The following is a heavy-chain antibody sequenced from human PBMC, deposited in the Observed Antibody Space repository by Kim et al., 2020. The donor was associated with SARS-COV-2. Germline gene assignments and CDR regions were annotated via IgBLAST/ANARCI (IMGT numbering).Heavy chain of an antibody. D-gene: IGHD3-16*01. CDR3: AKDPFG. J-gene: IGHJ4*02. CDR2: ISYDGSNK. CDR1: GFTFSSYG. Sequence: GGSLRLSCAASGFTFSSYGMHWVRQAPGKGLEWVAVISYDGSNKYYADYVKGRFTISRDNSKNTLYLQMNSLRADDTAVYYCAKDPFGWCQGTLVPVSS. V-gene: IGHV3-30*18.